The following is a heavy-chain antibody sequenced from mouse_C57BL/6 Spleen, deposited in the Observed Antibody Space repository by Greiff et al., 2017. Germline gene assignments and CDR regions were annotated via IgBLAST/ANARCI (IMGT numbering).Heavy chain of an antibody. J-gene: IGHJ4*01. Sequence: VMLVESGPGLVQPSQRLSITCTVSGFSLTSYGVHWVRQSPGKGLEWLGVIWSGGSTDYNAAFISRLSISKDNSKSQVFFKMNSLQADDTAIYYCASAPLHYYAMDYWGQGTSVTVSS. CDR3: ASAPLHYYAMDY. CDR2: IWSGGST. V-gene: IGHV2-2*01. CDR1: GFSLTSYG.